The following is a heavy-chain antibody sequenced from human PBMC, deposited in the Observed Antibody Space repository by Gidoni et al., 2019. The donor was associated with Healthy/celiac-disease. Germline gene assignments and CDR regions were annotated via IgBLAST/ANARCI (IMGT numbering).Heavy chain of an antibody. CDR1: GGTFSSYA. V-gene: IGHV1-69*01. J-gene: IGHJ5*02. D-gene: IGHD3-10*01. CDR2: IIPIFGTA. CDR3: ARVDPMAGYNWFDP. Sequence: QVQLVQSGAEVKKPGSSVTVSCKASGGTFSSYAISWVRPSPGQGLEWMGGIIPIFGTANYAQKFQGRVTITADESTSTAYMELSSLRSEDTAVYYCARVDPMAGYNWFDPWGQGTLVTVSS.